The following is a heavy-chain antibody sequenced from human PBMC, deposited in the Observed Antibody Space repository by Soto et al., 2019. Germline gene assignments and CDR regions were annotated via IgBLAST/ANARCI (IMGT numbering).Heavy chain of an antibody. CDR2: ITTSSAYI. J-gene: IGHJ5*02. CDR1: GFTFNTYD. Sequence: EVQLVESGGGLVKPGGSLRLSCAASGFTFNTYDMNWVRQAPGKGLEGVSSITTSSAYIYYADSLKGRITISRDNAKNSLFLQMNSLRAEATAVYYCVRSGTARLLRHSWFDTWGQGTLVTVSS. CDR3: VRSGTARLLRHSWFDT. D-gene: IGHD2-21*01. V-gene: IGHV3-21*01.